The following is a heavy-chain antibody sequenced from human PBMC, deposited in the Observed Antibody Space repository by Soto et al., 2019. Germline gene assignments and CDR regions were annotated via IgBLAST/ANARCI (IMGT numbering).Heavy chain of an antibody. J-gene: IGHJ5*02. CDR3: ARDYPYTNSAGTWFDP. Sequence: QVRLVQSGAELKKPGSSVKVSCKASGGTFSNYAITWLRLAPGQGLEWLGGIIPVFGTVNYAQKFQGRVTISADETTSTAYMELNRLRSEATAVDYCARDYPYTNSAGTWFDPWGQGTLVIVS. V-gene: IGHV1-69*01. CDR2: IIPVFGTV. D-gene: IGHD6-13*01. CDR1: GGTFSNYA.